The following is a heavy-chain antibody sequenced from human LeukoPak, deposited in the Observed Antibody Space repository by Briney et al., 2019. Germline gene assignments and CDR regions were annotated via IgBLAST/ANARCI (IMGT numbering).Heavy chain of an antibody. CDR2: VYPDNSKT. J-gene: IGHJ3*02. CDR1: GYTFTIYW. CDR3: TRLSGGSALRNDAFHI. D-gene: IGHD1-26*01. V-gene: IGHV5-51*01. Sequence: GESLKISCMAPGYTFTIYWIAWVRQMPDKGLEWMGIVYPDNSKTIYSPSFQGQVTISADKSINTAYLQWSTLKASDTAIYYCTRLSGGSALRNDAFHIWGQGTMVTVSS.